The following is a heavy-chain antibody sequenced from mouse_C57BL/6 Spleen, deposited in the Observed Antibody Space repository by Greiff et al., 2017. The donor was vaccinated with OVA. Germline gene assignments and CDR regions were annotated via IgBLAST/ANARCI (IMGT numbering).Heavy chain of an antibody. Sequence: QVQLQQSGAELVKPGASVKMSCKASGYTFTSYWITWVKQRPGQGLEWIGDIYPGSGSTNYNEKFKSTATLNVDTSSSTAYMQLSNMTSEDSAGYYCARRGIHYAMDYWGQGTSVTVSS. CDR1: GYTFTSYW. V-gene: IGHV1-55*01. CDR2: IYPGSGST. J-gene: IGHJ4*01. CDR3: ARRGIHYAMDY.